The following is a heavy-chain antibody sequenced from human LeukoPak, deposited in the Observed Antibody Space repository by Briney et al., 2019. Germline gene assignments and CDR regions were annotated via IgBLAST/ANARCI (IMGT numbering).Heavy chain of an antibody. D-gene: IGHD6-13*01. J-gene: IGHJ5*02. CDR2: IWYDGSNK. Sequence: PGGSLILSCAASGFPFSSYGMHWVRQAPGKGLEWVAVIWYDGSNKYYADSVKGRFTISRDNSKNTLYLQMNSLRAEDTAVYYCARERRGAAAVIDWFDPWGQGTLVTVSS. CDR1: GFPFSSYG. CDR3: ARERRGAAAVIDWFDP. V-gene: IGHV3-33*01.